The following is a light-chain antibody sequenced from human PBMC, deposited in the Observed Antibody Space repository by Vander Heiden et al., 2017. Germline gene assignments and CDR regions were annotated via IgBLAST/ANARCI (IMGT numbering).Light chain of an antibody. CDR1: NIGSKF. CDR2: RDS. CDR3: QVWDTNTVL. Sequence: SNDLTQPLSVSVALGQTATISCGGNNIGSKFGHWYQLRPGQAPVLVISRDSVRPSGIPERFSGSDSGNTATLTISRAQAGDEAVYYCQVWDTNTVLFGGGTKLTVL. V-gene: IGLV3-9*01. J-gene: IGLJ2*01.